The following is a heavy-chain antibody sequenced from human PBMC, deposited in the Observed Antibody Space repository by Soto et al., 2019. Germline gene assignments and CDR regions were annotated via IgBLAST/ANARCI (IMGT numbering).Heavy chain of an antibody. V-gene: IGHV1-3*01. CDR1: GYTFTSYA. J-gene: IGHJ4*02. Sequence: ASVKVSCKASGYTFTSYAMHWVRQAPGQRLEWMGWINAGNGNTKYSQKFQGRVTITRDTSASTAYMELSSLRSEDTAVYYCARDGQQSAIRVLRYFDLSFSLDYWGQGTLVTVSS. CDR3: ARDGQQSAIRVLRYFDLSFSLDY. CDR2: INAGNGNT. D-gene: IGHD3-9*01.